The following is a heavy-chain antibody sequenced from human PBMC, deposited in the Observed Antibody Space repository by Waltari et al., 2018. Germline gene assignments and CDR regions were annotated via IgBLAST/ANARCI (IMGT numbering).Heavy chain of an antibody. CDR2: IYYRGGT. Sequence: QLQLQESGPGLVKPSETLSFTCTVSGGSISSSSYYWGWIRQPPGKGLGWIGSIYYRGGTYDNPSLKSRVTISVDTSKNQFSLKLSSVTAADTAVYYCATKRESSASGFDYWGQGTLVTVSS. D-gene: IGHD6-19*01. CDR3: ATKRESSASGFDY. CDR1: GGSISSSSYY. J-gene: IGHJ4*02. V-gene: IGHV4-39*01.